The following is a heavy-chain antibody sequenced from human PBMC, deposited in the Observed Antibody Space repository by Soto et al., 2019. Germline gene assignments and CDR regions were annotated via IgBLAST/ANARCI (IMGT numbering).Heavy chain of an antibody. J-gene: IGHJ6*03. CDR3: ARLRSKNYYYYYYMDV. V-gene: IGHV4-39*01. Sequence: SETLSLTCTVSGGSISSSSYYWGWIRQPPGKGLEWIGSIYYSGSTYYNPSLKSRVTISVDTSKNQFSLKLSSVTAADTAVYYCARLRSKNYYYYYYMDVWGKGTTVTVSS. CDR2: IYYSGST. CDR1: GGSISSSSYY.